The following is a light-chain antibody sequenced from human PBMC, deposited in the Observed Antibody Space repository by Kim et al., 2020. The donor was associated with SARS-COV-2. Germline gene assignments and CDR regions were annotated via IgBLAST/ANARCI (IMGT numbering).Light chain of an antibody. CDR1: QSVGTD. V-gene: IGKV3-15*01. CDR2: GAS. Sequence: EVVMTQSPGTLSVSPGGRATLSCRASQSVGTDLAWYQQRPGRAPRLLIYGASSRATGIPARFSGSGSGTEFTLTISGLQSEDFAVYYCQQYNYWPPITFGQGTRLDIK. CDR3: QQYNYWPPIT. J-gene: IGKJ5*01.